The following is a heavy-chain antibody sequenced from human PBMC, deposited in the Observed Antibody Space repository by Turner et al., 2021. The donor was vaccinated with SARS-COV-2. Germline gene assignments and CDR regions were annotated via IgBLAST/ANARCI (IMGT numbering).Heavy chain of an antibody. CDR1: GGSISGSTYY. V-gene: IGHV4-39*01. CDR2: IYYSGST. D-gene: IGHD5-18*01. CDR3: ARLMDTAMDYYGMDV. Sequence: QLQLQESGPGLVKPSETLSLTCTVSGGSISGSTYYWGWIRQPPGKGLEWIGNIYYSGSTYYNPSLKSRVTISVDTSKNKFSLKLSYVTAADTAVYYCARLMDTAMDYYGMDVWGQGTTVTVSS. J-gene: IGHJ6*02.